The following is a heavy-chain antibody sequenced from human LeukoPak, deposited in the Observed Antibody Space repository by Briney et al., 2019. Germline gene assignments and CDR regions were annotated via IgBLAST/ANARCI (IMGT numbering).Heavy chain of an antibody. CDR3: ARVGGNPNYYYYAMDV. CDR2: INPNSGGT. D-gene: IGHD4-23*01. CDR1: GYTFTRYY. V-gene: IGHV1-2*02. J-gene: IGHJ6*02. Sequence: ASVKVSCKASGYTFTRYYMHWVRQAPGQGLEWMGWINPNSGGTNYAQKVQGRVTMTRDTSISTAYMELSRLRSDDTAVYYCARVGGNPNYYYYAMDVWGQGTTVTVSS.